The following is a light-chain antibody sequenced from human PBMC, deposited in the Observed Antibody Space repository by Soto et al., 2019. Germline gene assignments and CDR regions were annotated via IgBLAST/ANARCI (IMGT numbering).Light chain of an antibody. Sequence: VMTQSPATLSLSPGERATLSCRASQSVSSYLAWYQQKPGQAPRLLIYDASNRATGIPARFSGSGSGTDFTLTISSLEPEDFAVYYCQQRSNWPWTFGQGTKV. V-gene: IGKV3-11*01. J-gene: IGKJ1*01. CDR2: DAS. CDR3: QQRSNWPWT. CDR1: QSVSSY.